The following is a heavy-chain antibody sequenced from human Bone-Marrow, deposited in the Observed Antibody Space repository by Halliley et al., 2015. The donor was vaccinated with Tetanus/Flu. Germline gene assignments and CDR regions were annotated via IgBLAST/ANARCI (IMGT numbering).Heavy chain of an antibody. D-gene: IGHD5-18*01. CDR3: GRYTGDSYGLDF. CDR2: IWYDGNKK. J-gene: IGHJ4*02. V-gene: IGHV3-33*01. Sequence: WVALIWYDGNKKYYADSVQGRFTVSRDNPKKTLYLEIDSLTAEDTAVYYCGRYTGDSYGLDFWGQGTVVTVSA.